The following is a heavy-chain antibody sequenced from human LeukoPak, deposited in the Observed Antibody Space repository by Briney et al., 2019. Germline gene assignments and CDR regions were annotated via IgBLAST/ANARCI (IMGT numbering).Heavy chain of an antibody. V-gene: IGHV5-51*01. CDR1: GYSFTSYW. CDR3: ARLGPGGSGWSLFFDY. D-gene: IGHD6-19*01. J-gene: IGHJ4*02. CDR2: IYPGDSGT. Sequence: GESLKISCKGSGYSFTSYWIGWVRQMPGKGLEWMGIIYPGDSGTRYSPSFQGQVTISADKSISTAYLQWSSLKAPDTAMYYCARLGPGGSGWSLFFDYWGQGTLVTVSS.